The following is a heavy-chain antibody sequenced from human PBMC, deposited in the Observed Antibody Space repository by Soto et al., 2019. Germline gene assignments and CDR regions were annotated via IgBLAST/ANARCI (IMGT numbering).Heavy chain of an antibody. J-gene: IGHJ4*02. CDR1: GGSFSGYY. V-gene: IGHV4-34*01. CDR3: ARARDYYDSSGYLYFDY. D-gene: IGHD3-22*01. CDR2: INHSGST. Sequence: XGTLSLTCAVYGGSFSGYYWSWIRQPPGKGLEWIGEINHSGSTNYNPSLKSRVTISVDTSKNQFSLKLSSVTAADTAVYYCARARDYYDSSGYLYFDYWGQGTLVTVSS.